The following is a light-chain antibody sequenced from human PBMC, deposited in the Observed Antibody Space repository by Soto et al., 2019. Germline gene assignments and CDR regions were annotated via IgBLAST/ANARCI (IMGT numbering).Light chain of an antibody. CDR2: SNN. V-gene: IGLV1-44*01. Sequence: VLTQPPSASGTPWQRVTISCSGSSSNIGSNTVNWYQQLPGTAPKLLIYSNNQRPSGVPDRFSGSKSGTSASLAISGLQSEDEADYYCAAWDDSLNGFYVFGTGTKLTVL. CDR3: AAWDDSLNGFYV. CDR1: SSNIGSNT. J-gene: IGLJ1*01.